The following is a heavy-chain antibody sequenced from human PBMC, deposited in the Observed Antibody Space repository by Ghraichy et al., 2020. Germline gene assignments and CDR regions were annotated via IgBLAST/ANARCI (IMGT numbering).Heavy chain of an antibody. CDR3: ARHALERRYGDFDY. CDR1: GGSISSYY. CDR2: ISYSGNT. D-gene: IGHD5-18*01. V-gene: IGHV4-59*08. Sequence: SCTVSGGSISSYYWSWIRQSPGKGLEWIAYISYSGNTNYNPSLKSRVTISIDTSKNHFSLRLSSVTAADTAVYYCARHALERRYGDFDYWGQGSLVTVSS. J-gene: IGHJ4*02.